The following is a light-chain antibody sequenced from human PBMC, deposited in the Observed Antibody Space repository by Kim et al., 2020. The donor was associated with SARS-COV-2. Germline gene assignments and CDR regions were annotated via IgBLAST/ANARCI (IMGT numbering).Light chain of an antibody. CDR2: DAS. CDR1: QDISNY. Sequence: DIQMTQSPSSLSASVGDRVTITCQASQDISNYLNWYQQKPGKAPKLLIYDASNLETGVPSRFSGSGSGTDFTFTISSLQPEDIATYFCPQYDNLQLTVGGGDKVEIK. CDR3: PQYDNLQLT. J-gene: IGKJ4*01. V-gene: IGKV1-33*01.